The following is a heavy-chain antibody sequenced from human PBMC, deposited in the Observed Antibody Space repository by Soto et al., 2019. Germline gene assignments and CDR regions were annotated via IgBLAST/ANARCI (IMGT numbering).Heavy chain of an antibody. CDR1: PGSISSGGYS. CDR2: IYHSGST. Sequence: ASETLSLTCAFSPGSISSGGYSWTWIRQPPGKGLEWIGYIYHSGSTYYNPSLKSRVTISVDRSKNQFSLKLSSVTAADTAVYYCARVPDVWGQGTTVTVSS. V-gene: IGHV4-30-2*01. CDR3: ARVPDV. J-gene: IGHJ6*02.